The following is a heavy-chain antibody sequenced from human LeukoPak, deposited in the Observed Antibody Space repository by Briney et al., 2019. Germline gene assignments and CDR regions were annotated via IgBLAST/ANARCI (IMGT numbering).Heavy chain of an antibody. V-gene: IGHV3-30-3*01. D-gene: IGHD3-22*01. J-gene: IGHJ6*02. CDR1: GFTFSSYA. CDR3: ARVLIVVGRRYGMDV. CDR2: ISYDGSNK. Sequence: GGSMSLSCAASGFTFSSYAMHWVRQAPGKGLGWVAVISYDGSNKYYADSVKGRFTISRDNSKNTLYLQMNSLRAEDTAVYYCARVLIVVGRRYGMDVWGQGTTVTVSS.